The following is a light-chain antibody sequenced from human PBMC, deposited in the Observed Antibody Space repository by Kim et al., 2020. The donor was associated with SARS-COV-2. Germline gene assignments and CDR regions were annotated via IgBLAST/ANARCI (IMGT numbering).Light chain of an antibody. CDR2: QDN. CDR1: KLGDKY. Sequence: SYELTQPPSVSVSPGQTASITCSGYKLGDKYVSWYQQKPGRSPVVVIYQDNQRPSGLPERFSGSNSGNTATLTISGTQAMDEADYYCQAWDSSTHNYV. V-gene: IGLV3-1*01. CDR3: QAWDSSTHNYV. J-gene: IGLJ1*01.